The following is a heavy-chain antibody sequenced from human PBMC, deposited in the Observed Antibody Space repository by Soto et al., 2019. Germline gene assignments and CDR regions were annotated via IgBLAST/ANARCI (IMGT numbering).Heavy chain of an antibody. D-gene: IGHD3-22*01. J-gene: IGHJ4*02. CDR3: AHCAGYSDSSGYPDY. CDR1: GFSLSTSGVG. CDR2: IYWDDDK. Sequence: QITLKESGPTLVKPTQTLTLTCTFSGFSLSTSGVGVGWIRQPPGKALEWLALIYWDDDKRYSPSLKSRLTITKHTSKNPVVLTMTHMDPVDTATYYCAHCAGYSDSSGYPDYWGQGTLVTVSS. V-gene: IGHV2-5*02.